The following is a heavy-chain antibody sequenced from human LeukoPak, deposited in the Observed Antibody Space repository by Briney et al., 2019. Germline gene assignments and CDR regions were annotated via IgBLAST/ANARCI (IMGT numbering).Heavy chain of an antibody. V-gene: IGHV4-34*01. CDR3: ARGRGGSSWPLYYYGMDV. Sequence: SETLSLTCAVYGGSFSGYYWSWIRQPPGKGLEWIGESNHSGSTNYNPSLKSRVTISVDTSKNQFSLKLSSVTAADTAVYYCARGRGGSSWPLYYYGMDVWDQGTTVTVSS. CDR1: GGSFSGYY. D-gene: IGHD6-13*01. J-gene: IGHJ6*02. CDR2: SNHSGST.